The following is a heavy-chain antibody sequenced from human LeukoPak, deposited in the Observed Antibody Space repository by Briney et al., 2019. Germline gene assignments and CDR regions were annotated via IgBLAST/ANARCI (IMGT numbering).Heavy chain of an antibody. CDR2: ISAGGGGT. D-gene: IGHD4-23*01. V-gene: IGHV3-23*01. Sequence: PGGSLRLSCAASGFTFSSYAMSWVRQAPGRGLEWVSAISAGGGGTYYADSVKGRFTISRDNSKNTLYLQMNSLRAEDTAVYYCAKRTTVAAYYFDYWGQGTLVTVSS. CDR1: GFTFSSYA. CDR3: AKRTTVAAYYFDY. J-gene: IGHJ4*02.